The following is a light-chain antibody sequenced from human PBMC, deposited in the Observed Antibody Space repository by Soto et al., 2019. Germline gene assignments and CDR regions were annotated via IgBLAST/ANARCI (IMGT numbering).Light chain of an antibody. CDR3: QQRSDWPT. CDR1: QILLYNNTFNY. J-gene: IGKJ4*01. CDR2: LGS. V-gene: IGKV2-28*01. Sequence: EIVMTQSPLTLTVTSGDPAPISCMTSQILLYNNTFNYLDWYLQKPGQSPHLLIYLGSNRASGVPDRFSGSGSGTDFTLTISSLEPEDFAVYYCQQRSDWPTFGGGTKVDIK.